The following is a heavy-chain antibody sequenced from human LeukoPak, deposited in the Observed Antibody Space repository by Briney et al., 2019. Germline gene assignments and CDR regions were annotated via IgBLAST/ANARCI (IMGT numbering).Heavy chain of an antibody. J-gene: IGHJ4*02. D-gene: IGHD2-15*01. V-gene: IGHV4-59*12. Sequence: SETLSLTCTVSGGSISSYYWSWIRQPPGKGLEWIGYIYYSGSTNYNPSLKSRVTISVDTSKNQFSLKLSSVTAADTAVYYCARLIDLVVVAAYDYWGQGTLVTVSS. CDR1: GGSISSYY. CDR3: ARLIDLVVVAAYDY. CDR2: IYYSGST.